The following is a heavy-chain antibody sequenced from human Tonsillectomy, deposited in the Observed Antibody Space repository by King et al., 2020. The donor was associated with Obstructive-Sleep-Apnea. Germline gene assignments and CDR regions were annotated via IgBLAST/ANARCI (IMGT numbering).Heavy chain of an antibody. CDR1: GGSISSGGYY. J-gene: IGHJ4*02. V-gene: IGHV4-31*03. CDR3: ARGTPFTTSGEYTTFDY. Sequence: VQLQESGPGLVKPSQTLSLTCTVSGGSISSGGYYWSWIRQHPGKGLEWIGYIYYSGSTYYNPSLKSRVTISVDTSKNQFSLKLSSVTAADTAVYYCARGTPFTTSGEYTTFDYWGQGTLVTVSS. D-gene: IGHD3-10*01. CDR2: IYYSGST.